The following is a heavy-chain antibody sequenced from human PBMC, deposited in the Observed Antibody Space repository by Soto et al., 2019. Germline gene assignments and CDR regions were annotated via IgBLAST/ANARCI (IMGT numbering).Heavy chain of an antibody. CDR1: GYTFTSYA. CDR3: ARGGGVLRYFDWMEGWFDP. CDR2: INAGNGNT. Sequence: ASVTVSCKASGYTFTSYAMHWVRQATGQRLEWMGWINAGNGNTKYSQKFQGRVTITRDTSASTAYMELSSLRSEDTAVYYCARGGGVLRYFDWMEGWFDPWGQGTLVTVSS. V-gene: IGHV1-3*01. D-gene: IGHD3-9*01. J-gene: IGHJ5*02.